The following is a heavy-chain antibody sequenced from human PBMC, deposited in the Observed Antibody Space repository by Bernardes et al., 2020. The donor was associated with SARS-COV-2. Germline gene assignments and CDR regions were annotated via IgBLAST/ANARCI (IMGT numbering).Heavy chain of an antibody. V-gene: IGHV3-30*18. CDR2: IPYVGSIN. CDR3: AEDGYTFELRRANWYFDR. J-gene: IGHJ2*01. Sequence: LLPHCAASGFNLNIYGMPWVRLAPGTGLEWLAVIPYVGSINYYADSVKGRFTISRDSSSKPLHLQMKSLRAEDTAMYYCAEDGYTFELRRANWYFDRWGRGTQVTVSS. D-gene: IGHD3-16*01. CDR1: GFNLNIYG.